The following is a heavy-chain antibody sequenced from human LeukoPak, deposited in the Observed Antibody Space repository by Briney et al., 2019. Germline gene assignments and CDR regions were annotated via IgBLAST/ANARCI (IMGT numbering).Heavy chain of an antibody. D-gene: IGHD3-22*01. V-gene: IGHV4-30-2*01. CDR3: ARGGYYYDRDFTPGWFDH. Sequence: PSQTLSLTCAVSGGSISSGGYSWNWLRQPPGKGLEWIGYIYHSGSTYYNPSLKSRVTISVDRSKNQFSLKLSSVTAADTAVYYCARGGYYYDRDFTPGWFDHWGQGTLVTVSS. CDR1: GGSISSGGYS. CDR2: IYHSGST. J-gene: IGHJ5*02.